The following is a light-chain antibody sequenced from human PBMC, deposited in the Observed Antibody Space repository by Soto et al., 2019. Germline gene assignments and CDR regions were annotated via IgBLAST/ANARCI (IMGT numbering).Light chain of an antibody. CDR3: QSQASSLRGPV. V-gene: IGLV1-40*01. J-gene: IGLJ2*01. CDR2: GNS. CDR1: SSHIGAGYD. Sequence: QSVLTQPPAVSGDPGQRVTISCTGSSSHIGAGYDVHWDQQLPGTAPKLLIEGNSNRPAGVPDRFSGSKSGTSDSLALTGLQAEDEADYYCQSQASSLRGPVFGGGTKLTVL.